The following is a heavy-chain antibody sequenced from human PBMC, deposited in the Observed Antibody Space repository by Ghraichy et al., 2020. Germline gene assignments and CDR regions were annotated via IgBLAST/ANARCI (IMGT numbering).Heavy chain of an antibody. V-gene: IGHV3-7*03. D-gene: IGHD3-22*01. CDR1: GFSLSSNW. CDR2: IKPDGNEK. Sequence: GGSLRLSCAASGFSLSSNWKDWVRMAQAQGLEWVSNIKPDGNEKYNVDSVKVRFTISRDNAKNSLYLEMNSLRAADTAIYYYAREPYYENSVLNFGLWGHGTPVTV. CDR3: AREPYYENSVLNFGL. J-gene: IGHJ4*01.